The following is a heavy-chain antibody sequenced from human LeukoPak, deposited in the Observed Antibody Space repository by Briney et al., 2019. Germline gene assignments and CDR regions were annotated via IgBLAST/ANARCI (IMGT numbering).Heavy chain of an antibody. V-gene: IGHV4-59*01. J-gene: IGHJ3*02. Sequence: PSETLSLTCTVSGGSISTYYWDWIRQPPGKGLEWIGYIYYSGRTNYNPSLKSRVTISVDTSKNQFSLKLTSVTAADTAVYYCARGPPGHVAFDIWGQGTMVTVSS. CDR2: IYYSGRT. CDR1: GGSISTYY. CDR3: ARGPPGHVAFDI.